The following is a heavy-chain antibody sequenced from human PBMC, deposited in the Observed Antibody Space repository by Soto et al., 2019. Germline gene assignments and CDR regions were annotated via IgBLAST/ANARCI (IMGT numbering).Heavy chain of an antibody. Sequence: EVQLLESGGGLVQPGGSLRLSCAASGFTFNTYAMSWVRQAPGKGLEWVSGISASGGGTYYTDSVKGRFTISRDNSNHMVHLQMNGLRDEDTGTYYCTKDQGVIVAAIRPLAADAWGQGTTVTVSS. CDR3: TKDQGVIVAAIRPLAADA. J-gene: IGHJ6*02. CDR2: ISASGGGT. CDR1: GFTFNTYA. D-gene: IGHD5-12*01. V-gene: IGHV3-23*01.